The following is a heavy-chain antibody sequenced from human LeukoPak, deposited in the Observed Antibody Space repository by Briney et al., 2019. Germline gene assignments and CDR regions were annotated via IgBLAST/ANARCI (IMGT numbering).Heavy chain of an antibody. V-gene: IGHV4-39*01. CDR2: FYYSGST. Sequence: PSETLSLTCTVSGGSISTSDYYWGWIRQPLGKGLEWIGSFYYSGSTYYNPSLKSRLTISVDTSNNQFSLRLTSVTAADTAVYYCARRRNGVPYYFDYWGQGTLVTVSS. CDR1: GGSISTSDYY. CDR3: ARRRNGVPYYFDY. J-gene: IGHJ4*02. D-gene: IGHD1-1*01.